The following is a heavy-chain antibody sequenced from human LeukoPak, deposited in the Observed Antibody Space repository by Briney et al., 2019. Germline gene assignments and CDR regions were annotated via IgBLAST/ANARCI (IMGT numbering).Heavy chain of an antibody. D-gene: IGHD2/OR15-2a*01. V-gene: IGHV4-34*01. Sequence: KPSETLSLTCAVSGDSLSLYSWTWIRQPPGNGLEWLGEINPSGSPDYNPSLKSRATISVDTSKNQFSLRVASVTAADTAVYSCASVRHDPLEYYYYIDVWGKGTTVTVSS. J-gene: IGHJ6*03. CDR2: INPSGSP. CDR1: GDSLSLYS. CDR3: ASVRHDPLEYYYYIDV.